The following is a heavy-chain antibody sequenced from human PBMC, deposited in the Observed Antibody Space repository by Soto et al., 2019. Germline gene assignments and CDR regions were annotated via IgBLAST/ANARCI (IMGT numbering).Heavy chain of an antibody. V-gene: IGHV4-30-4*01. Sequence: SETXSLTCTVSGGSISSGDYYWSWIRQPPGEGLEWIGYIYYSGSTYYNPSLKSRVTISVDTSKNQFSLKLSSVTAADTAVYYCARELMVYAMAPMRWFDPWGQGTLVTVSS. D-gene: IGHD2-8*01. J-gene: IGHJ5*02. CDR2: IYYSGST. CDR3: ARELMVYAMAPMRWFDP. CDR1: GGSISSGDYY.